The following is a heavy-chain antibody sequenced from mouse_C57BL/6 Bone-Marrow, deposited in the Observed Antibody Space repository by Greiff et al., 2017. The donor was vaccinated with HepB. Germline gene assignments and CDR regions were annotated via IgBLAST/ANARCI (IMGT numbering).Heavy chain of an antibody. Sequence: EVQLQQSVPELVKPGASVKISCKASGYSFTGYYMNWVKQSPEKSLEWIGEINPSTGGTTYNQKFKAKATLTVDKSSSTAYMQLKSLTSEDSAVYYCARRGNYYGSSYWYFDVWGTGTTVTVSS. D-gene: IGHD1-1*01. V-gene: IGHV1-42*01. J-gene: IGHJ1*03. CDR2: INPSTGGT. CDR1: GYSFTGYY. CDR3: ARRGNYYGSSYWYFDV.